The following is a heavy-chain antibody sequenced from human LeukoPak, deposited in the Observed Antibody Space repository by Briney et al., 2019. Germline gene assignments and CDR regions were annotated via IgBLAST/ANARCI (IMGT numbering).Heavy chain of an antibody. D-gene: IGHD6-19*01. CDR2: IYYSGST. V-gene: IGHV4-39*07. J-gene: IGHJ4*02. CDR3: ARDLKMGYSSGRHSWGTGSSNDY. CDR1: GGSISSSNYY. Sequence: PSETQSLTCTVSGGSISSSNYYWGWIRQPPGKGLEWITNIYYSGSTYYNPSLKSRVTILVDTSKNQFSLKLSSVTAADTAVYYCARDLKMGYSSGRHSWGTGSSNDYWGQGTLVTVSS.